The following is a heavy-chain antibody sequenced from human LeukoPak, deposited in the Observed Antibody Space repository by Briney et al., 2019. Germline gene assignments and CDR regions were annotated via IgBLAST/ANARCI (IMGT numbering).Heavy chain of an antibody. CDR2: IYPGDSDT. CDR1: GYSFTSYW. V-gene: IGHV5-51*01. Sequence: GESLKISCKGSGYSFTSYWIGWVRQMPGKGLEWMGIIYPGDSDTRYSPSFQGQVTISADKSISTAYLQWSSLKASDTDMYYCARHVPGYSYGYGSIDYWGQGTLVTVSS. CDR3: ARHVPGYSYGYGSIDY. J-gene: IGHJ4*02. D-gene: IGHD5-18*01.